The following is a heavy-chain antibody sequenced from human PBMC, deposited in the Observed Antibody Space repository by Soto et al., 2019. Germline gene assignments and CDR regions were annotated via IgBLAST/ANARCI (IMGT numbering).Heavy chain of an antibody. D-gene: IGHD2-2*01. CDR2: INYSGNT. J-gene: IGHJ6*02. CDR1: GSSISSSTYY. Sequence: SETLSLTCTVSGSSISSSTYYWGWIRQSPGKGLEWIGSINYSGNTYYNPSLTGRVTISVDTSQSQFSMKLTSMTAADTAVYFCVRLPGYCSGTSCYGYYVMDVWGQGTTVT. V-gene: IGHV4-39*01. CDR3: VRLPGYCSGTSCYGYYVMDV.